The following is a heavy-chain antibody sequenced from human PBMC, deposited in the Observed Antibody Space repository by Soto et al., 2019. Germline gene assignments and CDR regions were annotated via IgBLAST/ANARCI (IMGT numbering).Heavy chain of an antibody. CDR3: ARGRREESFLSAGKSAYNRFSF. J-gene: IGHJ4*02. CDR2: INPSGGST. V-gene: IGHV1-46*01. Sequence: ASVKVSCKASGYTFTSYYMHWVRQAPGQGLEWMGIINPSGGSTSYAQKFQGRVTMTRDTSTSTVYMELSSLRSEDTAVYYCARGRREESFLSAGKSAYNRFSFWGQGSLVPVSS. CDR1: GYTFTSYY. D-gene: IGHD6-13*01.